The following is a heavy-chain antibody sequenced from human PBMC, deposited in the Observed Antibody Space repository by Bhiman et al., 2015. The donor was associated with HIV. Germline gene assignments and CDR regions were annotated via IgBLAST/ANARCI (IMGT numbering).Heavy chain of an antibody. CDR3: ARDAQYYYGSGRSRKQPQEALDY. Sequence: QVRLVESGGRVVQPGGSLRLSCVASGFTFSSYGIHWVRQAPGKGLEWVTFADAVKGRFVISRDILTNTVSLKMNNLKPEDTAVYYCARDAQYYYGSGRSRKQPQEALDYWGQGTLVTVSS. CDR1: GFTFSSYG. D-gene: IGHD3-10*01. V-gene: IGHV3-30*02. J-gene: IGHJ4*02.